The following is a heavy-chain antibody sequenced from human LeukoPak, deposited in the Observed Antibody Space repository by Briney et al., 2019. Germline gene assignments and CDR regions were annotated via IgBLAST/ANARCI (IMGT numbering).Heavy chain of an antibody. CDR3: ARQIASAGTAGFDF. V-gene: IGHV4-61*02. CDR1: GGSISSGGYY. Sequence: SETLSLTCTVSGGSISSGGYYWRWVRQPAGKGLEWIGRIYSTGSTNYNPSLKSRVTMSVDTSKNQFSLRLRSVTAADTAVYYCARQIASAGTAGFDFWGQGALVTVSS. CDR2: IYSTGST. D-gene: IGHD6-13*01. J-gene: IGHJ4*02.